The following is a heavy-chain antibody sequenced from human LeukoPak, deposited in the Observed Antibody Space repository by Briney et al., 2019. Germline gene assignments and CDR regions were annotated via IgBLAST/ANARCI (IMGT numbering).Heavy chain of an antibody. V-gene: IGHV1-24*01. CDR3: ATVPLRYFDCLLPSDY. D-gene: IGHD3-9*01. J-gene: IGHJ4*02. CDR2: FDPEDGET. CDR1: GYTLTELS. Sequence: ASVKVSCKVSGYTLTELSMHWVRQAPGKGLEWMGGFDPEDGETIYAQKFQGRVTMTEDTSTDTAYMELSSLRSEDTAVYYCATVPLRYFDCLLPSDYWGQGTLVTVSS.